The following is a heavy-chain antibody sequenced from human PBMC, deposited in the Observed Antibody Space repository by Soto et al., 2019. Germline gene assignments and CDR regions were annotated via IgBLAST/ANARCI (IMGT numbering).Heavy chain of an antibody. V-gene: IGHV4-59*01. CDR3: ARSGAATLSDY. D-gene: IGHD2-15*01. CDR2: IYYSGST. J-gene: IGHJ4*02. CDR1: GGSISNYY. Sequence: QVQLQESGPGLVKASETLSLTCTVSGGSISNYYCSWIRQPPGKGLEWIGYIYYSGSTNYNPSLKSRVTISVDTSKTQFSLKLSYVTAADTAVYYCARSGAATLSDYWGQGTLVPVSS.